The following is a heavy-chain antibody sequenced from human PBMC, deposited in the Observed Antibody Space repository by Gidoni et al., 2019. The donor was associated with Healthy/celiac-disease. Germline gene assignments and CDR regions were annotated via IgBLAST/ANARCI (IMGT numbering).Heavy chain of an antibody. CDR3: ASAMVRKNYFDY. CDR2: IYYSGST. Sequence: QLQLQESGPGLVKPSETLSLTCTVSGGSISSSSYYWGWIRQPPGKGLEWIGSIYYSGSTYYNPSLKSRVTISVDTSKNQFSLKLSSVTAADTAVYYCASAMVRKNYFDYWGQGTLVTVSS. V-gene: IGHV4-39*01. J-gene: IGHJ4*02. CDR1: GGSISSSSYY. D-gene: IGHD3-10*01.